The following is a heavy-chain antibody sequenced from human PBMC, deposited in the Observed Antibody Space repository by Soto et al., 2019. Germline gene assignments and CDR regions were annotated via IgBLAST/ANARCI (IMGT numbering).Heavy chain of an antibody. CDR3: ANDSHSSSDY. CDR1: GITFSGYA. Sequence: XGSLVLSCGASGITFSGYAISGFRQAPGKGLEWLSAISCSGVGTYYAGSVQGRFPISRASSQPTRSLQVNSLRAENPAVYYCANDSHSSSDYWGQGTLVTVSS. J-gene: IGHJ4*02. V-gene: IGHV3-23*01. CDR2: ISCSGVGT. D-gene: IGHD6-6*01.